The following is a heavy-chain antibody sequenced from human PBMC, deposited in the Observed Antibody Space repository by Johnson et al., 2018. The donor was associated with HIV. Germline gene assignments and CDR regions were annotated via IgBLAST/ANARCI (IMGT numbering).Heavy chain of an antibody. V-gene: IGHV3-74*01. CDR3: ATEARGVHGTLRFLEWSDGFDI. Sequence: VQLVESGGDWVQRGGSLRLSCAASGFTFSSYWMHWVRQAPGKGLVWVSRINSDGSSTSYADSVKGRFTISRDNAKNTLYLQMNSLKTEDTAVYYCATEARGVHGTLRFLEWSDGFDIWGQGTMVTVSS. J-gene: IGHJ3*02. CDR1: GFTFSSYW. CDR2: INSDGSST. D-gene: IGHD3-3*01.